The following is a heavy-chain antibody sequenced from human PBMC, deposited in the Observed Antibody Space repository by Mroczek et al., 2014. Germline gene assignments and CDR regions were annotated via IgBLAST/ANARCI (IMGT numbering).Heavy chain of an antibody. D-gene: IGHD6-6*01. Sequence: QVQLQESGAGLLKPSETLSLTCAVYGGSFSGYYWSWIRQPPGKGLEWIGEINHSGSTNYNPSLKSRVTISVDTSKNQFSLKLSSVTAADTAVYYCARALAYSSSSTDLSRDAFDIWGQGTMVTVSS. CDR3: ARALAYSSSSTDLSRDAFDI. CDR1: GGSFSGYY. CDR2: INHSGST. V-gene: IGHV4-34*01. J-gene: IGHJ3*02.